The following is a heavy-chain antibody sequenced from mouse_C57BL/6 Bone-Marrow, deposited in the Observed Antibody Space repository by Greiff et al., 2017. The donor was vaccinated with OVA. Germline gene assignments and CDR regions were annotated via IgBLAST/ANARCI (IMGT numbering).Heavy chain of an antibody. CDR1: GFTFSSYA. D-gene: IGHD1-1*01. CDR2: ISDGGSYT. Sequence: EVTLMESGGGLVKPGGSLKLSCAASGFTFSSYAMSWVRQTPEKRLEWVATISDGGSYTSYPDNVKGRFTISRDNAKNNLYLQMSHLKSEDTAMYYCARRLRFAYWGQGTLVTVSA. V-gene: IGHV5-4*03. CDR3: ARRLRFAY. J-gene: IGHJ3*01.